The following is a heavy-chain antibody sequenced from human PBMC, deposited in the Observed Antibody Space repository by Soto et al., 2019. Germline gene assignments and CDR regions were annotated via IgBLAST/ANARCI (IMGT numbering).Heavy chain of an antibody. CDR3: TTLGYCSGGSCYPYYYYGMDV. CDR2: IKSKTDGGTT. CDR1: GFTFSNAW. D-gene: IGHD2-15*01. V-gene: IGHV3-15*07. Sequence: EVQLVESGGGLVKPGGSLRLSCAASGFTFSNAWMNWVRQAPGKGLEWVGGIKSKTDGGTTDYAAPVKGRFTISRDDSKNTLYLQMNSLKTEDTAVYYCTTLGYCSGGSCYPYYYYGMDVWGQGTTVTVSS. J-gene: IGHJ6*02.